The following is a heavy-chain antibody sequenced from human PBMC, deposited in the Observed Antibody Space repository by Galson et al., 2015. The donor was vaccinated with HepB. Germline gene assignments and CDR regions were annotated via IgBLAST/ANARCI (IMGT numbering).Heavy chain of an antibody. CDR1: GFTFSNFG. CDR3: AKGSQRITMLRGVTDYFDF. Sequence: SLRLSCAASGFTFSNFGMHWFRQAPGKGLEWVAVISDDGNNKYYEDSVRGRFTISRDDSKNTLFLQMDSLGPEDTAVYFCAKGSQRITMLRGVTDYFDFWGQGTLVTVSS. D-gene: IGHD3-10*01. V-gene: IGHV3-30*18. CDR2: ISDDGNNK. J-gene: IGHJ4*02.